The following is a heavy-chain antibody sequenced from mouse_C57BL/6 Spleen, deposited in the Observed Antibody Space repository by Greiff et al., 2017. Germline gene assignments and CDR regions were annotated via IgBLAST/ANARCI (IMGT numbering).Heavy chain of an antibody. V-gene: IGHV1-64*01. J-gene: IGHJ4*01. CDR2: IHPNSGST. CDR1: GYTFTSYW. Sequence: VQLQQPGAELVKPGASVKLSCKASGYTFTSYWMHWVKQRPGQGLEWIGMIHPNSGSTNYNEKFKSKATLTVDNSSSTAYMQLSSLTSEDSAVYYGARVGYRNRTFLYYAMGDWGQGTAVTVSS. D-gene: IGHD2-5*01. CDR3: ARVGYRNRTFLYYAMGD.